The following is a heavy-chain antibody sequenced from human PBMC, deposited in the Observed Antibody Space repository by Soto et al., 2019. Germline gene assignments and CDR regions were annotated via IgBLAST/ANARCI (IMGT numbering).Heavy chain of an antibody. J-gene: IGHJ3*02. CDR1: GFTFSSYG. V-gene: IGHV3-30*18. Sequence: QVQLVESGVGVVQPGRSLRLSCAASGFTFSSYGMHWVRQAPGKGLEWVAVISYDGSNKYYADSVKGRFTISRDNSKSTLYQQMNSLRAEDAAVYYCAKPYYDFWSGYRQREGAFDIWGQGTMVTVSS. CDR2: ISYDGSNK. CDR3: AKPYYDFWSGYRQREGAFDI. D-gene: IGHD3-3*01.